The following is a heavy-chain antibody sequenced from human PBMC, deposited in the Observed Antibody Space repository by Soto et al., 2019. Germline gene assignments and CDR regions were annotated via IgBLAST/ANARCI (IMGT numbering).Heavy chain of an antibody. J-gene: IGHJ5*02. CDR2: ITPVFGTA. D-gene: IGHD4-17*01. V-gene: IGHV1-69*01. CDR3: ARSLEGTTVTNWFGP. CDR1: ADTFNSYS. Sequence: QVQLVQSGAEVKKPGSSVKVSCKASADTFNSYSLSWLRQAPGQRLEWMGGITPVFGTADYAQSFEDRLTITADDSTSTVYMELSSLRSDDTAVYYCARSLEGTTVTNWFGPWGQGALVNVSS.